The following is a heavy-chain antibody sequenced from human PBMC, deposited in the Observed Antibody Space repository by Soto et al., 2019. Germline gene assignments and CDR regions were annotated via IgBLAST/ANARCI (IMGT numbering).Heavy chain of an antibody. CDR3: AKDADYHGSGSFLDY. CDR1: GFTFSNYV. V-gene: IGHV3-23*01. D-gene: IGHD3-10*01. J-gene: IGHJ4*02. Sequence: GGSLRLSCAASGFTFSNYVMTWVRQRPGKGLEWVSTISGSGRDTYYAESVKGRSTISRDSSKNTLYLQINTLRAEDTAIYYCAKDADYHGSGSFLDYWGQGTLVTVSS. CDR2: ISGSGRDT.